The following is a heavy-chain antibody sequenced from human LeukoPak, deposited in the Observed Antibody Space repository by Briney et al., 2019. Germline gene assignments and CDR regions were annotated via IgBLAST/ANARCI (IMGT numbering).Heavy chain of an antibody. CDR3: ARHGIQQWSGSAFDI. D-gene: IGHD5-18*01. J-gene: IGHJ3*02. V-gene: IGHV4-59*08. CDR1: GGSISSYY. CDR2: IFYSGST. Sequence: SETLSLTCTVSGGSISSYYWSWIRQPPGKGLGWIGYIFYSGSTNYNPSLKSRVTISVDTSKNQFSLKLTSVIAADTAVYYCARHGIQQWSGSAFDIWGQGTMVTVSS.